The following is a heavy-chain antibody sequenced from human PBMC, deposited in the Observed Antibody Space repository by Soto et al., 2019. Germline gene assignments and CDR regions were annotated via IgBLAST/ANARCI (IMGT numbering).Heavy chain of an antibody. CDR2: ISYDGSNK. J-gene: IGHJ6*02. CDR3: ARGPRGSGWYTYYYGMDV. CDR1: GFTFSSYA. Sequence: GGSLRLSYAAAGFTFSSYAMNWVRQAPGKGLEWVAVISYDGSNKYYADSVKGRFTISRDNSKNTLYLQMNSLRAEDTAVYYCARGPRGSGWYTYYYGMDVWGQGTTVTVSS. V-gene: IGHV3-30-3*01. D-gene: IGHD6-19*01.